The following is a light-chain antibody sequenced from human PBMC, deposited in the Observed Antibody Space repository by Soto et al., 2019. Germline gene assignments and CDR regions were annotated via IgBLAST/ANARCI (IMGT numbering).Light chain of an antibody. V-gene: IGKV3-11*01. CDR1: QSVSSS. J-gene: IGKJ4*01. CDR3: QQRSNWPPLT. CDR2: DAS. Sequence: EIVLTQSPATLSLSPGERATLSCRASQSVSSSLAWYQQKPGQAPRLLIYDASNRATGIPARFSGSGSGTAFTLTISSLEPEDFAVYYCQQRSNWPPLTFGGGTKVEIK.